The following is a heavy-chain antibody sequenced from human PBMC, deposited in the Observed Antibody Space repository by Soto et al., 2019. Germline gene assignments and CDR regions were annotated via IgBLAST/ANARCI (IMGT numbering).Heavy chain of an antibody. V-gene: IGHV1-69*13. CDR2: IIPIFGTA. CDR1: GGTFSSYA. D-gene: IGHD3-16*02. J-gene: IGHJ4*02. CDR3: ASPPYYDYVWGSYRLDY. Sequence: ASLKVSCKASGGTFSSYAISWVQQAPGQGLEWMGGIIPIFGTANYAQKFQGRVTITADESTSTAYMELSSLRSEDTAVYYCASPPYYDYVWGSYRLDYWGPG.